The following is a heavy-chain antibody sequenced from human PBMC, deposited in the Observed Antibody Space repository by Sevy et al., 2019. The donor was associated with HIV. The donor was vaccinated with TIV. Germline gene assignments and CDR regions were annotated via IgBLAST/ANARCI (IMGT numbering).Heavy chain of an antibody. Sequence: GGSLRLSCAASGFTFSTYGMHWVRQALGKGLEWVAVISYDGNNKYYADSVRGRFTISRDNSKNTLYLQMNSLKTEDTAVYYCAKPAVVYCSGTNCYPDYWGQGTLVTVSS. CDR2: ISYDGNNK. CDR1: GFTFSTYG. V-gene: IGHV3-30*18. J-gene: IGHJ4*02. CDR3: AKPAVVYCSGTNCYPDY. D-gene: IGHD2-2*01.